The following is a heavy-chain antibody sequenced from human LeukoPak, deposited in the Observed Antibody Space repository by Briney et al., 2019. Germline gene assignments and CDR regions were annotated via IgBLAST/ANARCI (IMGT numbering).Heavy chain of an antibody. CDR1: GFTFSSYW. D-gene: IGHD4-17*01. Sequence: GGSLRLSCAASGFTFSSYWMSWVRQAPGKGLEWVANIKQDGSEKYYVDSVKGRFTISRDNAKNSLYLQMNSLRAEDTAVYYCVSSDYGDLIDYWGQGTLVTVSS. V-gene: IGHV3-7*01. J-gene: IGHJ4*02. CDR2: IKQDGSEK. CDR3: VSSDYGDLIDY.